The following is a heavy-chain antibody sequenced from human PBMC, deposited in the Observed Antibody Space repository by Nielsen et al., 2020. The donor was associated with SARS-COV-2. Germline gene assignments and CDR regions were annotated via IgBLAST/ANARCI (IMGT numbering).Heavy chain of an antibody. CDR2: MNPNSGNT. J-gene: IGHJ6*02. CDR1: GYTFTSYD. Sequence: ASVKVSYKASGYTFTSYDINWVRQATGQGLEWMGWMNPNSGNTGYAQKFQGRVTMTRNTSISTAYMELSSLRSEDTAVYYCAGGKLTATVFNYYYGMDVWGQGTTVTVSS. CDR3: AGGKLTATVFNYYYGMDV. V-gene: IGHV1-8*01. D-gene: IGHD5-18*01.